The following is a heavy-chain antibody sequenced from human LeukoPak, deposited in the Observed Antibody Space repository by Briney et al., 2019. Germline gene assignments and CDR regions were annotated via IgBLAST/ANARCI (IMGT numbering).Heavy chain of an antibody. D-gene: IGHD5-18*01. Sequence: GGSLRLSCTASGFTFGDYAMSWVRQAPGKGLEWVGFIRSKAYGGTTEYAASVKGRFTISRDDSKSIAYLQMNSLKTEDTAVYYCTRDTAMVENYYYGMDVWGQGTRSPSS. J-gene: IGHJ6*02. CDR3: TRDTAMVENYYYGMDV. CDR2: IRSKAYGGTT. V-gene: IGHV3-49*04. CDR1: GFTFGDYA.